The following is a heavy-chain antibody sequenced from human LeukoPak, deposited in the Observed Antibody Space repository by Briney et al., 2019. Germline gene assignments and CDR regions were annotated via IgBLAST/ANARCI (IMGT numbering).Heavy chain of an antibody. D-gene: IGHD3-3*01. CDR1: GYTFTSYG. J-gene: IGHJ5*02. Sequence: ASVKVSCKASGYTFTSYGISWVRQAPGQGLEWMGWISAYNGNTNYAQKLQGRVTMITDTSTSTAYMELRSLRSDDTAVYYCARDRDDYDFWSGCLLDPWGQGTLVTVSS. CDR3: ARDRDDYDFWSGCLLDP. V-gene: IGHV1-18*01. CDR2: ISAYNGNT.